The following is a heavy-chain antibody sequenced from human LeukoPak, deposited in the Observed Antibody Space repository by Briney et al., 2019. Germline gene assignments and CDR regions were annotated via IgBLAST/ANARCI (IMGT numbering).Heavy chain of an antibody. CDR2: INPNSGGT. V-gene: IGHV1-2*02. D-gene: IGHD3-3*01. CDR1: GYTFTGYY. J-gene: IGHJ4*02. CDR3: ARDRRPIRNLWSGYYTPVDFDY. Sequence: GASVKVSCKASGYTFTGYYMHWVRQAPGQGLEWMGWINPNSGGTNYAQKFQGRVTMTRDTSISTAYMELSRLRSDDTAVYYCARDRRPIRNLWSGYYTPVDFDYWGQGTLVTVSS.